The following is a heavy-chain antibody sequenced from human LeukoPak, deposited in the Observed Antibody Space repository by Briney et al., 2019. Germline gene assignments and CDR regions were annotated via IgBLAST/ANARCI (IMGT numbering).Heavy chain of an antibody. V-gene: IGHV4-59*01. J-gene: IGHJ4*02. CDR3: ARMYYDILTGYYVYFDY. CDR1: GGSISSYY. Sequence: SETLSLTCTVSGGSISSYYWSWIRQPPGKGLGWIGYIYYSGSTNYNPSLKSRVTISVDTSKNQFSLKLSSVTAADTAVYYCARMYYDILTGYYVYFDYWGQGTLVTVSS. D-gene: IGHD3-9*01. CDR2: IYYSGST.